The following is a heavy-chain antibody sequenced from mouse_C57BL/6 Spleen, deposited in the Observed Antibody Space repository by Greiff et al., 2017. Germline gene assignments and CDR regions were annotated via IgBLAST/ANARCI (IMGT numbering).Heavy chain of an antibody. CDR2: ITPNNGGT. Sequence: EVQVVESGPELVKPGASVKMSCKASGYTFTDYNMHWVKQSHGKSLEWIGYITPNNGGTSYNQKFKGKATLTVNKSSSTAYMELRSLTSEDSAVYYCARDSVTTVVATYFDVWGTGTTVTVSS. J-gene: IGHJ1*03. CDR1: GYTFTDYN. CDR3: ARDSVTTVVATYFDV. V-gene: IGHV1-22*01. D-gene: IGHD1-1*01.